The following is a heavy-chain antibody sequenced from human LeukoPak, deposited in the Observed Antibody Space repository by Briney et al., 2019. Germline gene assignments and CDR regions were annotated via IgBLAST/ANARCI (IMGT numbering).Heavy chain of an antibody. CDR2: MNPNSGNT. CDR1: AYTFTSYD. CDR3: ARVSGFERKDSFSY. J-gene: IGHJ4*02. D-gene: IGHD5-12*01. V-gene: IGHV1-8*01. Sequence: GASVKVSCKASAYTFTSYDINWVRQATGQGLEWMGWMNPNSGNTGYAQRFQGRVTMTRDNSISTAYMELSNLTSEDTAVYFCARVSGFERKDSFSYWGQGTLATVSS.